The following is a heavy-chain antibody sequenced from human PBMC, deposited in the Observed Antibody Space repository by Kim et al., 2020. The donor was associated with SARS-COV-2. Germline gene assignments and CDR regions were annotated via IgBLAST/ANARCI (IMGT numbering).Heavy chain of an antibody. J-gene: IGHJ2*01. CDR3: ARDPRGDWYFDL. V-gene: IGHV1-18*01. D-gene: IGHD3-16*01. Sequence: YAQKLQGRATRTKDTSTSTAYLELRSLRSDATAVYYCARDPRGDWYFDLWGRGTLVTVSS.